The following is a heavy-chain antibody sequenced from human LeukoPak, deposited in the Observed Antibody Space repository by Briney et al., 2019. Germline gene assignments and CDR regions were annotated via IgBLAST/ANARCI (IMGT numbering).Heavy chain of an antibody. CDR1: GFTFSHYA. D-gene: IGHD6-19*01. J-gene: IGHJ4*02. Sequence: GGSLRLSCAASGFTFSHYAVRWVRQAPGKGLEWVSIITFDGGNTYYSSVKGRFTISRDNSKNTLYLQMSSLGAEDTAVYYCTRTHINGWCFDSWGQGTLVTVSS. CDR2: ITFDGGNT. V-gene: IGHV3-23*01. CDR3: TRTHINGWCFDS.